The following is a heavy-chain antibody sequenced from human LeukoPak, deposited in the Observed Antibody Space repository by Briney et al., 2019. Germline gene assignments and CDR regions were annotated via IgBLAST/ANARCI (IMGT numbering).Heavy chain of an antibody. CDR3: AREASYCGGDCYFDY. V-gene: IGHV4-31*03. J-gene: IGHJ4*02. CDR2: IYYSGST. D-gene: IGHD2-21*02. Sequence: SETLSLTCTVSGGSISSGGYYWSWIRQHPGKGLEWIGYIYYSGSTYYNPSLKSRVTISVDTSKNQFSLKLSSVTAADTAVYYCAREASYCGGDCYFDYWGQGTLVAVSS. CDR1: GGSISSGGYY.